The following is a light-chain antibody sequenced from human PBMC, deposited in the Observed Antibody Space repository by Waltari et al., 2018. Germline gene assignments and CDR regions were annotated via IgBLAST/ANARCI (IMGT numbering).Light chain of an antibody. CDR2: GAS. J-gene: IGKJ1*01. CDR3: QQADSFPRT. V-gene: IGKV1-12*01. CDR1: QTIGTW. Sequence: DVQMTQSPSSVSASLGDRVTITCRASQTIGTWLAWYQQKAGKAPRLLIYGASVLDRGVPSRFSGSGSGTDFTLKINNLQPEDFAIYFCQQADSFPRTFGQGTKVEI.